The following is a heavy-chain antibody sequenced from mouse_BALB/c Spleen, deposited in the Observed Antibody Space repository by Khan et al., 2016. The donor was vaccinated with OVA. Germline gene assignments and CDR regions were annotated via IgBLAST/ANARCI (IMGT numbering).Heavy chain of an antibody. V-gene: IGHV1-54*01. CDR1: GYAFNNYM. D-gene: IGHD1-1*02. Sequence: QVQLQQSGAELVRPGTSVKVSCKASGYAFNNYMLEWVKQRPGQGLEWIGVINPGSGGTNYNEKFKGKATLTADKSSNTAYMQLSSLSSDDSAVYFCAIGGYGSLAYWGQGTLVTVSA. CDR2: INPGSGGT. J-gene: IGHJ3*01. CDR3: AIGGYGSLAY.